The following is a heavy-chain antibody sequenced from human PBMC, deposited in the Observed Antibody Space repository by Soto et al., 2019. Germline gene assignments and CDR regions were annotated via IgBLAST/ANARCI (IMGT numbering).Heavy chain of an antibody. Sequence: ASVKVSCKASGYTFIDYFIQWVRQAPGQGLEWMGWINPSSGETTYAQKFQGRVTMTRDTSISTAYMDLITLRSDDTAIYYCVRALKWRAFDHWGQGTLVTVSS. V-gene: IGHV1-2*02. D-gene: IGHD2-15*01. J-gene: IGHJ4*02. CDR1: GYTFIDYF. CDR3: VRALKWRAFDH. CDR2: INPSSGET.